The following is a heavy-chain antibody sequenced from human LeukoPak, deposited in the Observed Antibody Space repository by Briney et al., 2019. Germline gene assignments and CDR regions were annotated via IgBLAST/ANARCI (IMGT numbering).Heavy chain of an antibody. Sequence: PSETLSPTCAVYGGSFSGYYWSWIRQPPGKGLEWIGEINHSGSTNYNPSLKSRVTISVDTSKNQFSLKLSSVTAADTAVYYCAREEVITYSSSWYGVYYFDYWGQGTLVTVSS. D-gene: IGHD6-13*01. J-gene: IGHJ4*02. V-gene: IGHV4-34*01. CDR1: GGSFSGYY. CDR3: AREEVITYSSSWYGVYYFDY. CDR2: INHSGST.